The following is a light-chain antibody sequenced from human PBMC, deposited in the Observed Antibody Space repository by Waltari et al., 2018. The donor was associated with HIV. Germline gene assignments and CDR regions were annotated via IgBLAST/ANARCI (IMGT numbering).Light chain of an antibody. CDR3: QQHHRLWT. J-gene: IGKJ1*01. CDR1: QSINTN. V-gene: IGKV3-15*01. Sequence: EIVMTQSPATLSVSPGDRVTLSCMASQSINTNLAWYQQKPGQAPRLLIHDASIRATDIPARFSGSGSGTGFTLTISSLQSEDFATYYCQQHHRLWTFGQGTKVEIK. CDR2: DAS.